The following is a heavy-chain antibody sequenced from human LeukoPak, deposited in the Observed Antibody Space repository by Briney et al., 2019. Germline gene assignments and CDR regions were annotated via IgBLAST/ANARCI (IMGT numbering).Heavy chain of an antibody. D-gene: IGHD5-18*01. J-gene: IGHJ4*02. CDR3: ARVDPASSYGSRGAFDY. V-gene: IGHV3-64*01. CDR2: ISSNGGST. Sequence: PGGSLRLSCAASGFTFSSYAMHWVRQAPGKGLEYVSAISSNGGSTYYANSVKGRFTISRDNSKNTLYLQMGSLRAEDMAVYYCARVDPASSYGSRGAFDYWGQGTLVTVSS. CDR1: GFTFSSYA.